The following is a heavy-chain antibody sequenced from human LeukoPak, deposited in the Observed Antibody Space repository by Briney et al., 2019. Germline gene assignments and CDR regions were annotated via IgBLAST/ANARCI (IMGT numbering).Heavy chain of an antibody. D-gene: IGHD4-17*01. CDR1: GGSISSSHW. CDR3: ARTYGDYVRWFDP. Sequence: PSETLSLTCAVSGGSISSSHWWSWVRQPPTKGLERIGEVYHSGTTNYNPSLKSRVTISVDKSKNHFSLKLTSVTAADTAVYYCARTYGDYVRWFDPWGQGTLVTVSS. V-gene: IGHV4-4*02. CDR2: VYHSGTT. J-gene: IGHJ5*02.